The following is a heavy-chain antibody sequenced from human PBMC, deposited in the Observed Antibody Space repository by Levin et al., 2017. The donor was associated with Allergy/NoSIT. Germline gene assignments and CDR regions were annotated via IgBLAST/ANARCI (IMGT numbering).Heavy chain of an antibody. CDR1: GESFSGYY. D-gene: IGHD7-27*01. V-gene: IGHV4-34*01. Sequence: SETLSLTCAVYGESFSGYYWTWIRQPPGKGLERIGEINHRGSTNYYPSLKRRVTISVDTSKNQFSLQLSSVTAADTAVYYCARGQTGNGYFDLWGRGTLVTVSS. CDR2: INHRGST. J-gene: IGHJ2*01. CDR3: ARGQTGNGYFDL.